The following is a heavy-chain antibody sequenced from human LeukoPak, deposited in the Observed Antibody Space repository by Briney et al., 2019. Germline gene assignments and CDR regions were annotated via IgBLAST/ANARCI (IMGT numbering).Heavy chain of an antibody. CDR3: ARAEGGYDILTGYFPDY. J-gene: IGHJ4*02. Sequence: GGSLRLSCAASGFTFSRYWMTWVRQAPGKGLEWVASIKEDGSEKYSVDSVKGRFTIFRDNAKNSLFLQMNSLRAEDTAVYYCARAEGGYDILTGYFPDYWGQGTLVTVSS. V-gene: IGHV3-7*01. CDR2: IKEDGSEK. D-gene: IGHD3-9*01. CDR1: GFTFSRYW.